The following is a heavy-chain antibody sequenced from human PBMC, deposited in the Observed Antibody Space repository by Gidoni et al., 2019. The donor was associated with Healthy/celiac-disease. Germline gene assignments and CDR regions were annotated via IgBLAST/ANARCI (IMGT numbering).Heavy chain of an antibody. CDR3: AKDLDYGDSYPHFDY. D-gene: IGHD4-17*01. Sequence: QVQLVESGGGVVQPGRSLRLSCAASGFTFSSYGMHWVRQAPGKGLEWVAVISYDGSNKYYADSVKGRFTISRDNSKNTLYLQMNSLRAEDTAVYYCAKDLDYGDSYPHFDYWGQGTLVTVSS. J-gene: IGHJ4*02. CDR1: GFTFSSYG. V-gene: IGHV3-30*18. CDR2: ISYDGSNK.